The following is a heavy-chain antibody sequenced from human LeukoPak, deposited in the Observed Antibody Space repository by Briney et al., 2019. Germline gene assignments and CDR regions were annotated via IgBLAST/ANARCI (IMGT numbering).Heavy chain of an antibody. CDR2: IKEDGSER. CDR1: GFSFKMYW. J-gene: IGHJ4*02. D-gene: IGHD1-26*01. V-gene: IGHV3-7*03. Sequence: GSLRLSCAASGFSFKMYWMNWVRQAPGKGLEWVANIKEDGSERYYVDSVRGRFTISRDDAKNSLWLQMNSLRVEDTAVYYCARGDPPALVIRRATSFDNWGQGTLLTVSS. CDR3: ARGDPPALVIRRATSFDN.